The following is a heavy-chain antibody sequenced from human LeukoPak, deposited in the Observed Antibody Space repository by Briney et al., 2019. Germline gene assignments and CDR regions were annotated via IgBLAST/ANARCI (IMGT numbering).Heavy chain of an antibody. D-gene: IGHD2-2*01. V-gene: IGHV1-2*02. CDR1: GYTFTGYY. J-gene: IGHJ4*02. CDR3: ARGTLHDIVVVPAALGY. Sequence: GASVKVSCKASGYTFTGYYMHWVRQAPGQGLEWMGWINPNSGGTNYAQKFQGRVTMTRDTSISTAYMELSRLRSDDTAVYYCARGTLHDIVVVPAALGYWGQGTLVTVSS. CDR2: INPNSGGT.